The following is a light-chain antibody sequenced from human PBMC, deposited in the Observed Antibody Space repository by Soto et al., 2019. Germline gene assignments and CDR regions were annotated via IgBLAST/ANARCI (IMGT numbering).Light chain of an antibody. CDR2: DAS. CDR1: QSVSSG. CDR3: QNYSKCPT. J-gene: IGKJ1*01. Sequence: DIVMTQSPAPLSVSPGERDTLSCRARQSVSSGLAWYQQKPGQAPRLLIHDASTRATGIPARFSGSGSGTEFTTTISGLQSDDFAYYYCQNYSKCPTFGQGTKVEIK. V-gene: IGKV3-15*01.